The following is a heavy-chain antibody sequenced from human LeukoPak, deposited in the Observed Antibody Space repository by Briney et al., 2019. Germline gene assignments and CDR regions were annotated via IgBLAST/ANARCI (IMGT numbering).Heavy chain of an antibody. J-gene: IGHJ4*02. CDR3: ARLRGLGGYYFDY. CDR1: GYTFTNYW. D-gene: IGHD1-26*01. V-gene: IGHV5-51*01. CDR2: IYPGDSDI. Sequence: GESLKISCKGSGYTFTNYWIGWVRQMPGKGLGGMGIIYPGDSDIRYSPSFQGQVTFSADKSISTAYLQWNSLKTSDTAIFYCARLRGLGGYYFDYWGQGTLVTVSS.